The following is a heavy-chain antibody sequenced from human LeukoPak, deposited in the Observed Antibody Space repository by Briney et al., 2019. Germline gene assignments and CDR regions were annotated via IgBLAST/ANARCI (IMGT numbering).Heavy chain of an antibody. CDR3: ATGRDCSGGSCYSVY. CDR2: ISASGGST. J-gene: IGHJ4*02. CDR1: GFTFSTYY. D-gene: IGHD2-15*01. Sequence: GGSLRLSCVGSGFTFSTYYMGWVRQAPGKGLEWVSGISASGGSTDYADSVKGRFIISRDNSKNTLYLQMNSLRAEDTAVYYCATGRDCSGGSCYSVYWGQGTLVTVSS. V-gene: IGHV3-23*01.